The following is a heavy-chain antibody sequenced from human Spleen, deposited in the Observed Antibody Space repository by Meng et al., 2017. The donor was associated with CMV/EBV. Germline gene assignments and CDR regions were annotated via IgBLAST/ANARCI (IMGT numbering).Heavy chain of an antibody. Sequence: ASGFTFNSYDMPWVRQAPGKGLEWVSSISSSSTYIYYADSVRGRFTVSRDNAKRSLHLQMNSLRAEDTAVYFCAREGDYDSSVSFDLWGQGTLVTVSS. V-gene: IGHV3-21*01. CDR3: AREGDYDSSVSFDL. CDR2: ISSSSTYI. J-gene: IGHJ4*02. CDR1: GFTFNSYD. D-gene: IGHD3-22*01.